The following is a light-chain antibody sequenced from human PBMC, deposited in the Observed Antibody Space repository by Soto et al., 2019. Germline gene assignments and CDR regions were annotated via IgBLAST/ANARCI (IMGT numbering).Light chain of an antibody. CDR3: CSYAGSYSSL. J-gene: IGLJ1*01. CDR2: DVS. V-gene: IGLV2-11*01. CDR1: SSDVGGHNY. Sequence: QPALTQPRSVSGSPGQSVTISCTGTSSDVGGHNYVSWYQHHPGKAPKLIIYDVSKRPSGVPDRFSGSKSGNTASLTISGLQAEDEADYYCCSYAGSYSSLFGTGTKLTVL.